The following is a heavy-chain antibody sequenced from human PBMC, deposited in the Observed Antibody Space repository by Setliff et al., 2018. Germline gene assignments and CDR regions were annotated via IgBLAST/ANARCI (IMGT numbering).Heavy chain of an antibody. J-gene: IGHJ4*02. V-gene: IGHV4-59*01. CDR1: GDSMSFSY. CDR2: IYYSGST. Sequence: PSETLSLTCSVSGDSMSFSYWSWIRQPPGKGLEWIGHIYYSGSTDSHPSLKSRVSISIDTSKNQFSLNVRSVTAADTAIYYCAKGRGEMDSWGQGILVTVSS. CDR3: AKGRGEMDS. D-gene: IGHD3-10*01.